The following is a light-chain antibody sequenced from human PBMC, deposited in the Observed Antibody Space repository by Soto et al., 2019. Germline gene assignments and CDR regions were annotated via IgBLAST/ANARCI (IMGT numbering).Light chain of an antibody. CDR3: AAWDDGLNGYV. Sequence: QSVLTQPPSASGTAGQRVTISCSGSTSNIGSNTVNWYQQLPGTAPRTLIYSNNQRSSGFPDRFSGSKSGTSGSLAISGLLSEDEADYYCAAWDDGLNGYVFGTGTKVTVL. CDR2: SNN. V-gene: IGLV1-44*01. CDR1: TSNIGSNT. J-gene: IGLJ1*01.